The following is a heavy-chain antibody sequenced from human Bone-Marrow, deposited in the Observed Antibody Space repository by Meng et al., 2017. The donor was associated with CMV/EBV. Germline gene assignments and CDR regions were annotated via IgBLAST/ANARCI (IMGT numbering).Heavy chain of an antibody. CDR1: GGSFSGYY. V-gene: IGHV4-34*01. Sequence: GSLRLSCAVYGGSFSGYYWSWIRQPPGKGLEWIGEINHSGSTNYNPSLKSRVTISVDTSKNQFSLKLSSVTAADTAVYYCARVGVRLRFNWNHPFDYWGQGTLVTVSS. J-gene: IGHJ4*02. D-gene: IGHD1-14*01. CDR3: ARVGVRLRFNWNHPFDY. CDR2: INHSGST.